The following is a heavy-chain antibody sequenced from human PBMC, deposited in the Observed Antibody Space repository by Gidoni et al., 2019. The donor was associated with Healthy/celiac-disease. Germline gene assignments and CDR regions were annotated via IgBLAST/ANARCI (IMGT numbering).Heavy chain of an antibody. CDR1: GFTFSNAW. CDR2: IKSKTDGGTT. D-gene: IGHD3-22*01. V-gene: IGHV3-15*01. J-gene: IGHJ3*02. Sequence: EVQLVESGGGLVKPGGCRRLSCADSGFTFSNAWMSWVRQAPGKGLEWVGRIKSKTDGGTTDSAAPVKGRFTISRDDSKNTLYLQMISLKTEDTAVYYCTTDPNYYDSSSYYLDAFDIWGQGTMVTVSS. CDR3: TTDPNYYDSSSYYLDAFDI.